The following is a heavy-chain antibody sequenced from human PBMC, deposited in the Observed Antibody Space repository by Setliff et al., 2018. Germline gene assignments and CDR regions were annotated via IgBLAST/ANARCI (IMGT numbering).Heavy chain of an antibody. J-gene: IGHJ4*02. D-gene: IGHD3-10*01. CDR1: GGSISSGNYY. Sequence: PSETLSLTCTVSGGSISSGNYYWSWIRQPAGKGLEWIGHIQTSGTTNYPPSLRSRVTISRDTSKNQFSLKLTSVTAADTAVYFCARSLSSGSYWNPRPFYSDSWGQG. V-gene: IGHV4-61*09. CDR2: IQTSGTT. CDR3: ARSLSSGSYWNPRPFYSDS.